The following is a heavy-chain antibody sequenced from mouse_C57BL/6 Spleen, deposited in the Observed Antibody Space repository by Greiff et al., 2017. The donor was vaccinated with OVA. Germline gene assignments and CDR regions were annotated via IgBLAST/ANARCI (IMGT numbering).Heavy chain of an antibody. CDR3: ARVYYDYDPYYFDD. V-gene: IGHV5-16*01. CDR2: INSDGSST. J-gene: IGHJ2*01. Sequence: EVQLVESEGGLVQPGSSMKLSCTASGFTFSDYYMAWVRQVPEKGLEWVANINSDGSSTYYLDSLKSRFIISRDNAKNILYLQMSSLKSEDTATYYCARVYYDYDPYYFDDWGQGTTLTVSS. CDR1: GFTFSDYY. D-gene: IGHD2-4*01.